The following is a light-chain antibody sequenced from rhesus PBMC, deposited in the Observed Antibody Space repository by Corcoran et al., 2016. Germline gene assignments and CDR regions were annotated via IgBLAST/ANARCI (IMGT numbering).Light chain of an antibody. Sequence: DIQMTQSPSSLSASVGDRVTITCRASQTISSYLAWYQQQPGKVPKLLIYAASSLESGVPSLFSGCGSGTEFTLTISSLQPEDFATYYCQQHNSHPLTFGGGTKVEIK. V-gene: IGKV1-44*02. J-gene: IGKJ4*01. CDR1: QTISSY. CDR3: QQHNSHPLT. CDR2: AAS.